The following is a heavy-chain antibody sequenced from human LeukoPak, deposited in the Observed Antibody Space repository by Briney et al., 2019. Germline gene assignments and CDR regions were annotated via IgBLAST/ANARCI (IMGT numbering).Heavy chain of an antibody. CDR2: ISNSGYGT. Sequence: GGSLRLSCAPSGFTFSIYAMIWVRQAPGEGLEWVSAISNSGYGTYYADSVKGRFTISRDNSKNTLYLQMNSLRAEDTAVYYCARRAGAYSHPYDYWGQGTLVTVSS. V-gene: IGHV3-23*01. D-gene: IGHD4/OR15-4a*01. CDR3: ARRAGAYSHPYDY. CDR1: GFTFSIYA. J-gene: IGHJ4*02.